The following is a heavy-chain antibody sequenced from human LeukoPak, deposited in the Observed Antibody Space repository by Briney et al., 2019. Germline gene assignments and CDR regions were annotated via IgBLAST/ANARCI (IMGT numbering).Heavy chain of an antibody. J-gene: IGHJ6*04. CDR2: IDPGDSDT. Sequence: GVSLKISCKGPGYRFTSHWIGWVRQMPGKGLGWMGIIDPGDSDTRYSPSFQGQVTISADKSISTAYLQWSSLKASDTAMYYCARSSASYHFGMDGLGKGTTVTVSP. V-gene: IGHV5-51*01. D-gene: IGHD3-10*01. CDR3: ARSSASYHFGMDG. CDR1: GYRFTSHW.